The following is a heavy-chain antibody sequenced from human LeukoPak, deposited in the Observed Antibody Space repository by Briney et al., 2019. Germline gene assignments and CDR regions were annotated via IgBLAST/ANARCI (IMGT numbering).Heavy chain of an antibody. Sequence: PGGSLRLSCAASGFTFSSYSMNWVRQAPGKGLEWVSSISSSSYIYYADSVKGRFTISRDNAKNSLYLQMNSLRAEDTAVYYCATYCSSTSCYEGRFDPWGQGTLVTVSS. CDR2: ISSSSYI. CDR1: GFTFSSYS. V-gene: IGHV3-21*01. J-gene: IGHJ5*02. CDR3: ATYCSSTSCYEGRFDP. D-gene: IGHD2-2*01.